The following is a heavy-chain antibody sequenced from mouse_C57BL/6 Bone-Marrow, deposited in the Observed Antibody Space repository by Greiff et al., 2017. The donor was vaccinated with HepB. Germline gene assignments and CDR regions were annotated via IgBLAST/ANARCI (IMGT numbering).Heavy chain of an antibody. CDR3: ASPYYYGSSYYYFDY. J-gene: IGHJ2*01. Sequence: QVQLQQSGAELVKPGASVKMSCKASGYTFTSYWITWVKQRPGQGLEWIRDIYPGSGSTNYNEKFKSKATLTVDTSSSTAYMQLSSLTSEDSAVYYCASPYYYGSSYYYFDYWGQGTTLTVSS. CDR1: GYTFTSYW. D-gene: IGHD1-1*01. V-gene: IGHV1-55*01. CDR2: IYPGSGST.